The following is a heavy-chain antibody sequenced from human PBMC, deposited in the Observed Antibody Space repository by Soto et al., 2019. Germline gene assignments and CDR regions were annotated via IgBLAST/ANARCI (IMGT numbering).Heavy chain of an antibody. CDR3: ARVYRFDVVVVAATRDYYYYGMDV. CDR2: ISSSSSTI. CDR1: GFTFSSYS. Sequence: GGSLRLSCAASGFTFSSYSMNWVRQAPGKGLEWVSYISSSSSTIYYADSVKGRFTISRDNAKNSLYLQMNSLRDEDTAVYYCARVYRFDVVVVAATRDYYYYGMDVWGQGTTVTVSS. V-gene: IGHV3-48*02. J-gene: IGHJ6*02. D-gene: IGHD2-15*01.